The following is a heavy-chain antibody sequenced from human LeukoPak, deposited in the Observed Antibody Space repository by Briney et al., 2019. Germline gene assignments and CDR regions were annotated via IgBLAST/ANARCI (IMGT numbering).Heavy chain of an antibody. V-gene: IGHV1-69*05. D-gene: IGHD3-10*01. CDR1: GGTFSSYA. CDR2: IIPIFGTA. Sequence: ASVKVSCKASGGTFSSYAISWVRQAPGQGLEWMGRIIPIFGTANYAQKFQGRVTITTDESTSTAYMELSSPRSEDTAVYYCARSALWFGEFPLYWGQGTLVTVSS. J-gene: IGHJ4*02. CDR3: ARSALWFGEFPLY.